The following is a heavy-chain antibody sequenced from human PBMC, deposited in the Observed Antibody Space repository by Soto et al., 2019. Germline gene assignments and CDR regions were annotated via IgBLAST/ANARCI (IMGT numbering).Heavy chain of an antibody. V-gene: IGHV3-7*01. Sequence: PGGPLRLSSPASGFTFHNAVMSWVRQAPGKGQEWVADIKQHGSEKHYVASVKGRFTISRDNAKNSLYLQMNSLSVEYTAVYFWSGDFVVGAKALNYWGQGA. D-gene: IGHD1-26*01. CDR3: SGDFVVGAKALNY. CDR2: IKQHGSEK. J-gene: IGHJ4*02. CDR1: GFTFHNAV.